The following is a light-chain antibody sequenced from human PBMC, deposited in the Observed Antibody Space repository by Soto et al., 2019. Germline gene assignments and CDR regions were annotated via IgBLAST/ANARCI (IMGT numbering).Light chain of an antibody. CDR1: LSVSSN. Sequence: EIVMTQSPATLSVSPGERATLSSRASLSVSSNLAWYQQKPGQTPNLHIYVASTRATGIPARFSGSGSGTEFTLTISSLQSEDFAVYYCQQYNVWPLTFGGGTKVEFK. CDR2: VAS. CDR3: QQYNVWPLT. V-gene: IGKV3-15*01. J-gene: IGKJ4*01.